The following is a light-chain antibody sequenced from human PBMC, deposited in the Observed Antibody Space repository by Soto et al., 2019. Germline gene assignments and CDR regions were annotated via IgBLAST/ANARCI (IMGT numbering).Light chain of an antibody. CDR3: QQYNNWPPAYT. CDR2: GAS. J-gene: IGKJ2*01. V-gene: IGKV3-15*01. CDR1: QRISTN. Sequence: EIVMTQSPATLSVSPGESATLSCRASQRISTNLAWYQQKGGQPPRLLIYGASTRATGITQRFSGSGSGTDFTLTISSLQYEDFAVYYCQQYNNWPPAYTFGQGTRVESK.